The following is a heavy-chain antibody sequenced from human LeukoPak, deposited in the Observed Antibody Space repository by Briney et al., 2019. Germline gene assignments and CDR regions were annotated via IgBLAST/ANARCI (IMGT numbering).Heavy chain of an antibody. D-gene: IGHD2-15*01. CDR2: IYTSGST. CDR3: ARDWSGDCSGGSCYSWDNWFDP. Sequence: PSETLSLTCTVSGGSISSGSYYWSWIRQPAGKGLEWIGRIYTSGSTNYNPSLKNRVTMSVDTSKNQFSLKLSSVTATDTAVYYCARDWSGDCSGGSCYSWDNWFDPWGQGTLVTVSS. CDR1: GGSISSGSYY. V-gene: IGHV4-61*02. J-gene: IGHJ5*02.